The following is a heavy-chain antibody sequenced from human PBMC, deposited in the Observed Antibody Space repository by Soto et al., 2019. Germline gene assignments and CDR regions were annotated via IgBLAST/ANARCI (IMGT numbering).Heavy chain of an antibody. J-gene: IGHJ5*02. Sequence: EVQVVESGGGLIQPGGSLRLSCAASGFVVSETYMSWVRQAPGRGLQWVSFTYSGGSTYYGDSVKGRFTISRDSSRNTLYLQMNSLRVEDTAVYYCARDCGGGSCYPALGAWGQGTLVTVSS. CDR2: TYSGGST. CDR1: GFVVSETY. D-gene: IGHD2-15*01. CDR3: ARDCGGGSCYPALGA. V-gene: IGHV3-53*01.